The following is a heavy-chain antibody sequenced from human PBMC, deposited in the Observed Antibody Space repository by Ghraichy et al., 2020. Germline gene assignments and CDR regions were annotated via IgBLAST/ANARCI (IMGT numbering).Heavy chain of an antibody. J-gene: IGHJ4*02. Sequence: ASVKDSCKTSGYTFITYGISWVRQAPGQGLEWLGWISPYNGNTNYAQKLQGRVTMTSDTSTSTAYMELTSLRSDDTAVYYCARADDFNRPYWGQGTLVTVSS. V-gene: IGHV1-18*01. D-gene: IGHD5-24*01. CDR2: ISPYNGNT. CDR1: GYTFITYG. CDR3: ARADDFNRPY.